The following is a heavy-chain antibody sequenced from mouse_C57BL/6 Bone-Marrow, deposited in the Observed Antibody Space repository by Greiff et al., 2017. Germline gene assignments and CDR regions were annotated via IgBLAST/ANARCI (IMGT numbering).Heavy chain of an antibody. V-gene: IGHV5-6*01. Sequence: EVQLVESGGDLVKPGGSLKLSCAASGFTFSSYGMSWVRQTPDKRLEWVATISSGGSYTYYPDSVKGRFTISRDNAKNTLYLQVSSLKSEDTAMYYCARHAGFAYWGQGTLVTVSA. CDR2: ISSGGSYT. CDR1: GFTFSSYG. J-gene: IGHJ3*01. CDR3: ARHAGFAY.